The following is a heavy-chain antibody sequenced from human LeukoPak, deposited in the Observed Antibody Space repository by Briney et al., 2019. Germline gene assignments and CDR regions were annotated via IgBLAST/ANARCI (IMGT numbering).Heavy chain of an antibody. CDR1: GGSISSSSYY. D-gene: IGHD3-22*01. J-gene: IGHJ4*02. CDR3: ARLGVGFGYRYYDSSGYSSFDY. CDR2: IYYSGST. Sequence: PSETLSLTCTVSGGSISSSSYYWGWLRQPPGKGLEWIGSIYYSGSTYYNPSLKSRVTISVDTSKNQFSLKLSSVTAADTAVYYCARLGVGFGYRYYDSSGYSSFDYWGQGTLVTVSS. V-gene: IGHV4-39*01.